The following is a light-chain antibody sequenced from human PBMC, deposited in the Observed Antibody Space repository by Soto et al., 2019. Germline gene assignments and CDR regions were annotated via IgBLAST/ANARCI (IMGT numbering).Light chain of an antibody. J-gene: IGKJ1*01. Sequence: EIVMTQSPATLSVSPGERATLSCRASQSVSSNLAWYQQKPGQAPRLLIYGASTRATGIPARFSGSGSGTEFTLTISSLQSEDFAVYYWQQYNNWPPWTCGQGNKVEIK. CDR2: GAS. CDR3: QQYNNWPPWT. V-gene: IGKV3-15*01. CDR1: QSVSSN.